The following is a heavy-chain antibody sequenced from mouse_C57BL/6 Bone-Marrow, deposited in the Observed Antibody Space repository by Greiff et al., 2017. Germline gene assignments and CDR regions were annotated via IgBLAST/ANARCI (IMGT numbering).Heavy chain of an antibody. D-gene: IGHD3-3*01. V-gene: IGHV1-26*01. CDR2: INPNNGGT. J-gene: IGHJ2*01. CDR3: ARAGTPYYFDY. CDR1: GYTFTDYY. Sequence: EVQLQQSGPELVKPGASVKISCKASGYTFTDYYMNWVKQSHGKSLEWIGDINPNNGGTSYNQKFKGKATLTVDQSSSTAYMELRSLTSEDSAVYYCARAGTPYYFDYWGQGTTLTVSS.